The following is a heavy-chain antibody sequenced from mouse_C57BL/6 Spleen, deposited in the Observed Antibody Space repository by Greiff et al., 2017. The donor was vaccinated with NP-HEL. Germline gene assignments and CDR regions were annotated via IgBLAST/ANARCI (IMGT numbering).Heavy chain of an antibody. CDR2: IDPSDSYT. V-gene: IGHV1-59*01. CDR3: AGLYYGSSYGYAMDY. Sequence: VQLQQPGAELVRPGTSVKLSCKASGYTFTSYWMHWVKQRPGQGLEWIGVIDPSDSYTNYNQKFKGKATLTVDTSSSTAYMQLSSLTSEDSAVYYCAGLYYGSSYGYAMDYWGQGTSVTVSS. CDR1: GYTFTSYW. D-gene: IGHD1-1*01. J-gene: IGHJ4*01.